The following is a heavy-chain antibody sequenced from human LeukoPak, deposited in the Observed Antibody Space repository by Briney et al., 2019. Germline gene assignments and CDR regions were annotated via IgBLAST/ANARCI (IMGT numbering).Heavy chain of an antibody. Sequence: PGRSLRLSCAASGFTFDDYAMHWVRQAPGKGLEWVSGISWNSGSIGYADSMKGRFTISRDNAKNSLYLQTNSLRAEDTALYYCAKDTTGRSGGMDVWGQGTTVTVSS. J-gene: IGHJ6*02. CDR3: AKDTTGRSGGMDV. D-gene: IGHD1-1*01. V-gene: IGHV3-9*01. CDR1: GFTFDDYA. CDR2: ISWNSGSI.